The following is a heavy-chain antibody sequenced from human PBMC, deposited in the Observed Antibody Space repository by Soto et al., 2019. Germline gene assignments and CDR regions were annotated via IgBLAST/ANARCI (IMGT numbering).Heavy chain of an antibody. CDR2: ISSSGSAS. Sequence: GGSLRLSCTASGFTFSGYSMNWVRQAPGKGLEWVSYISSSGSASYYADSVEGRFTISRDNAKDSLYLQMNSLRAEDTAVYYCARDLFIGGLPYAFDLWGQGTMVTVSS. J-gene: IGHJ3*01. D-gene: IGHD3-16*02. CDR1: GFTFSGYS. V-gene: IGHV3-48*01. CDR3: ARDLFIGGLPYAFDL.